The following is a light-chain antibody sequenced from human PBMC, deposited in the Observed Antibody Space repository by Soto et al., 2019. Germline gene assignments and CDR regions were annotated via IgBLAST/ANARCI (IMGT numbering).Light chain of an antibody. V-gene: IGKV3-15*01. CDR3: QQYNNWPVGFT. CDR1: QSVSSN. Sequence: EIVMTQSPATLSVSPGERATLSCRASQSVSSNLAWYQQKPGQAPRLLIYGASTRATGIPARFSGSGSGTEFTLTNSRLQSEDFAVYYWQQYNNWPVGFTFGPGTKVDIK. J-gene: IGKJ3*01. CDR2: GAS.